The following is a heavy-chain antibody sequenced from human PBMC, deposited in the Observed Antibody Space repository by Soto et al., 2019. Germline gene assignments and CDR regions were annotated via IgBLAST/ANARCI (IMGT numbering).Heavy chain of an antibody. CDR3: AKEVWSGPMDV. J-gene: IGHJ6*02. V-gene: IGHV3-30*04. CDR1: GFTFSSYT. D-gene: IGHD3-3*01. Sequence: GGSLRLSCAASGFTFSSYTMHWVRQTPGKGLEWVAVISYDGSNKYYADSVKGRFTISRDNSKNTLYLQMNSLRAEDTAVYYCAKEVWSGPMDVWGQGTTVTVSS. CDR2: ISYDGSNK.